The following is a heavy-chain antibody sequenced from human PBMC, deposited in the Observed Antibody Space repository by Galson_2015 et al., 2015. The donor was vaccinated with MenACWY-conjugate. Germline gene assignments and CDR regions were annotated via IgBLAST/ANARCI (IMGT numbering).Heavy chain of an antibody. CDR3: VRGSLSIVTTDHHYYMDV. D-gene: IGHD2-21*01. V-gene: IGHV1-69*13. CDR1: RGTLRRFA. J-gene: IGHJ6*03. Sequence: SVKVSCKAPRGTLRRFAISWVRQAPGQGLEWMGGVIPVFETTTYAPKFQGRVSITADESTSMAYMEMRSLRADDTAMYYCVRGSLSIVTTDHHYYMDVWGTGTTVTVSS. CDR2: VIPVFETT.